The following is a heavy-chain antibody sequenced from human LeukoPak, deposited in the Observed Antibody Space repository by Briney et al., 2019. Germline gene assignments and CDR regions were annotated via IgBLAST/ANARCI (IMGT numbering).Heavy chain of an antibody. D-gene: IGHD6-13*01. CDR3: AKDVEQQLVRVGAFDI. CDR1: GFTFSSYA. J-gene: IGHJ3*02. Sequence: PGGPLRLSCAASGFTFSSYAMSWVRQAPGKGLEWVSAISGSGGSTYYADSVKGRFTISRDNSKNTLYLQMNSLRAEDTAVYYCAKDVEQQLVRVGAFDIWGQGTMVTVSS. CDR2: ISGSGGST. V-gene: IGHV3-23*01.